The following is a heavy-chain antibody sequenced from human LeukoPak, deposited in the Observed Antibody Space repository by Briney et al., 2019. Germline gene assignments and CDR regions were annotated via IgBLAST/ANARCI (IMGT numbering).Heavy chain of an antibody. D-gene: IGHD4-23*01. Sequence: SETLSLTCTVSGGSISSSSYYWGWIRQPPGKGLEWIGSIYYSGSTNYNPSLKSRVTISLDTSKNQFSLKLSSVTAADTAVYYCARDGRAGGWFDPWGQGTLVTVSS. J-gene: IGHJ5*02. CDR2: IYYSGST. CDR1: GGSISSSSYY. CDR3: ARDGRAGGWFDP. V-gene: IGHV4-39*07.